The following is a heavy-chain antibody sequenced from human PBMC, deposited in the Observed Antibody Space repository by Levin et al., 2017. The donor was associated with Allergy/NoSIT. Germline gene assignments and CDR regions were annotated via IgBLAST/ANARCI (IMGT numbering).Heavy chain of an antibody. J-gene: IGHJ6*02. D-gene: IGHD6-19*01. Sequence: GSLRLSCTVSGGVSISTYYWSWIRQSPGKGLEWIGYILYSGSTDYNPSLKSRVTISVDTSTNQFSLKLTSVTAADTAVYYCARGYSIGWTSWNYAVDVWGQGTTVTVSS. CDR2: ILYSGST. CDR3: ARGYSIGWTSWNYAVDV. V-gene: IGHV4-59*01. CDR1: GGVSISTYY.